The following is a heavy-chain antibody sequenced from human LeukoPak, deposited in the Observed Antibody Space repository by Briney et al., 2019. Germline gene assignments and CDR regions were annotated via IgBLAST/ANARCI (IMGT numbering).Heavy chain of an antibody. V-gene: IGHV3-21*01. CDR2: ISSSSSYI. D-gene: IGHD3-22*01. CDR1: GFTFSSYS. J-gene: IGHJ4*02. Sequence: GGPLRLSCAASGFTFSSYSMNWVRQAPGKGLEWVSSISSSSSYIYYADSVKGRFTISRDNAKNSLYLQMNSLRAEGTAVYYCARDYYYDSRAFDYWGQGTLVTVSS. CDR3: ARDYYYDSRAFDY.